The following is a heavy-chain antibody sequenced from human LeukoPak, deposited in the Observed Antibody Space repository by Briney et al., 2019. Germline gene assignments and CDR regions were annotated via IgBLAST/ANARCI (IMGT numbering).Heavy chain of an antibody. D-gene: IGHD3-22*01. V-gene: IGHV1-2*02. CDR1: GYTFTGHY. Sequence: ASVKVSCKASGYTFTGHYMHWVRQAPGQGLEWMGWINPNSGGTNYAQKFQGRVTMTRDTSISTAYMELSRLRSDDTAVYYCARGPPRIVVVITSIDYWGQGTLVTVSS. CDR2: INPNSGGT. J-gene: IGHJ4*02. CDR3: ARGPPRIVVVITSIDY.